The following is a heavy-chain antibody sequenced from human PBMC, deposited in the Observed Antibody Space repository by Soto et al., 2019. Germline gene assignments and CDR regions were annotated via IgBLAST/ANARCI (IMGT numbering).Heavy chain of an antibody. D-gene: IGHD4-17*01. CDR1: GGSISSYY. CDR3: ARRGYGDYPYWFDP. V-gene: IGHV4-59*08. CDR2: IYYSGST. J-gene: IGHJ5*02. Sequence: SETLSLTCTVSGGSISSYYWSWIRQPPGKGLEWIGYIYYSGSTNYNPSLKSRVTISVDTSKNQFSLKLSSVTAADTAVYYCARRGYGDYPYWFDPWGQGTLVTVSS.